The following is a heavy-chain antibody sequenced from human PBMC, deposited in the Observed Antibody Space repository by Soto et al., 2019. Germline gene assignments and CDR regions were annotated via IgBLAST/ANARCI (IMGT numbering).Heavy chain of an antibody. D-gene: IGHD3-10*01. J-gene: IGHJ4*02. CDR2: IRSKADNYAT. CDR3: SSGTSGQTNDY. CDR1: GFTFSGSA. Sequence: EVQLVESGGGLVQPGGSLKLSCAASGFTFSGSAMHWVRQASGRGLEWVGRIRSKADNYATAYAASVKGRCTIAREDSKKTAFLQMNSLKTEDTAVYYCSSGTSGQTNDYWGQGTLVTVSA. V-gene: IGHV3-73*02.